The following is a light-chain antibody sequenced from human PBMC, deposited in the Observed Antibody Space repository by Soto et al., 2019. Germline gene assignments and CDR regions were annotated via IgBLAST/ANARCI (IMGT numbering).Light chain of an antibody. V-gene: IGLV2-8*01. CDR2: EVN. CDR3: SSFAGSNYYV. J-gene: IGLJ1*01. CDR1: GSDIGAYPY. Sequence: QSALTQPPSASGSLGQSVTISCTGSGSDIGAYPYVSWYQQHAGKPPKLIIYEVNERPSGVPDRFSGSKTGTTASLTVSGLQSEDEADYFCSSFAGSNYYVFGSGSKVTGL.